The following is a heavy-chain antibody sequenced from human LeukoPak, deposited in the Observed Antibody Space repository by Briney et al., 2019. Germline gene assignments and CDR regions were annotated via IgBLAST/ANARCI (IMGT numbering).Heavy chain of an antibody. CDR3: ARYSGSFSKIFDS. D-gene: IGHD1-26*01. V-gene: IGHV5-51*01. Sequence: GESLKISSKVSGYSFTNNLLGWVRQMPGKGLEWMGIIFPSDSDTRYSPSFQGQVTISADKSISTAYLQWSSLKASGTAMYYCARYSGSFSKIFDSWGQGTLVTVSS. CDR2: IFPSDSDT. J-gene: IGHJ5*01. CDR1: GYSFTNNL.